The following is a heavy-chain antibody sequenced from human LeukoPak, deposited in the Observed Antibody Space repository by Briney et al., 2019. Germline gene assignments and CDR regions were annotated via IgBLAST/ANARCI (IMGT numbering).Heavy chain of an antibody. V-gene: IGHV3-21*01. CDR3: ARDPGYGETTYYYYYMDV. D-gene: IGHD4-17*01. CDR2: ISSSSSYI. J-gene: IGHJ6*03. CDR1: GFTFSSYS. Sequence: GGSLRLSCAASGFTFSSYSMNWVRQAPGKGLEWVSSISSSSSYIYYADSVKGRFTISRDNAKNLLYLQMNSLRAEDTAVYYCARDPGYGETTYYYYYMDVWGKGTTVTVSS.